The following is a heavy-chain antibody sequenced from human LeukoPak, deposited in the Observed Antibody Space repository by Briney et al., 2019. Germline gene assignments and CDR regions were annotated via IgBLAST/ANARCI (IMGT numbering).Heavy chain of an antibody. CDR3: ARDQSMARGVIGH. Sequence: SGTLSLTCAVSGGSISSSNWWSWVRQPPGKGLEWIGEIYHSGSTNYNPSLKSRVTISVDKSKNQFSLKLSSVTAADTAVYYCARDQSMARGVIGHWGQGTLVTVSS. V-gene: IGHV4-4*02. D-gene: IGHD3-10*01. J-gene: IGHJ4*02. CDR2: IYHSGST. CDR1: GGSISSSNW.